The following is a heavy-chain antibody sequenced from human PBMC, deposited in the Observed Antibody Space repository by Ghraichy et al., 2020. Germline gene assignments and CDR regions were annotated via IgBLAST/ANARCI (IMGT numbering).Heavy chain of an antibody. CDR1: VGSFSGYY. Sequence: SETLSLTCAVYVGSFSGYYWSWIRQPPGKGLEWIGEINPTGTTNNSPSLKSRLTMLVDTSKNQFSLKLKSVTAADTAMYHCARRRQMWSAAEGDAFDIWGQGTMVTVSS. CDR2: INPTGTT. CDR3: ARRRQMWSAAEGDAFDI. D-gene: IGHD2-21*01. J-gene: IGHJ3*02. V-gene: IGHV4-34*01.